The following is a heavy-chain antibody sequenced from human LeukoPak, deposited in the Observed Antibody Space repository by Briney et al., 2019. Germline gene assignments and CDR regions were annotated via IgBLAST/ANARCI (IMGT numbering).Heavy chain of an antibody. CDR3: GKGYSTKWWFQY. Sequence: PGGSLRLSCAASGFTFSSYAMTWVRQAPGKGLEWVSAISGSGGSTYYADSVKGRFTISRDNSKNTLYLQMNSLRAEDTAIYYCGKGYSTKWWFQYWGQGTLVTVSS. D-gene: IGHD2-15*01. V-gene: IGHV3-23*01. J-gene: IGHJ4*03. CDR2: ISGSGGST. CDR1: GFTFSSYA.